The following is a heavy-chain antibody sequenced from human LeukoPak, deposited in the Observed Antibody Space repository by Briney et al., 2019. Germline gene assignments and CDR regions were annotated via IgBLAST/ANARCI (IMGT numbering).Heavy chain of an antibody. CDR1: GGSISSYY. CDR2: IYYSGST. D-gene: IGHD6-13*01. Sequence: PSETLSLTCTVSGGSISSYYWSWIRQPPGKGLEWIGYIYYSGSTNYNPSLKSRVTISVDTSKNQFSLKLSSVTAADTAVYYCARVLKKNSSSWPYYYYYMDVWAKGPRSPSP. CDR3: ARVLKKNSSSWPYYYYYMDV. V-gene: IGHV4-59*01. J-gene: IGHJ6*03.